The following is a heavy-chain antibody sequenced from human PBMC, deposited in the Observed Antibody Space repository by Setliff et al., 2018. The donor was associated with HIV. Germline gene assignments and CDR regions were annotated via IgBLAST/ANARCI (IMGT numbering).Heavy chain of an antibody. V-gene: IGHV4-34*01. CDR1: GGSLSDYY. CDR3: ARDDRCSGDTCYYY. J-gene: IGHJ4*02. Sequence: SETLSLTCGVYGGSLSDYYWNWIRQPPGKGLEWIAEINHSGSTNYNPSLKSRATISVDTSQNQLSLRLTSVAATDTAVYYCARDDRCSGDTCYYYWGQGALVTVSS. D-gene: IGHD2-15*01. CDR2: INHSGST.